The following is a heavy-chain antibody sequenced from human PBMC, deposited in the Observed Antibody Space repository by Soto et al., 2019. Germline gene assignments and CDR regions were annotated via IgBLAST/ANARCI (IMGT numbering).Heavy chain of an antibody. Sequence: PGGSLRLSCAASGFTFSSYGMHWVRQAPGKGLEWVAVISYDGSNKYYADSVKGRFTISRDNSKNTLYLQMNSLRAEDTAVYYCAKDRLAAAGNFHYYYGMDVWGQGTTVTVSS. CDR1: GFTFSSYG. V-gene: IGHV3-30*18. J-gene: IGHJ6*02. CDR2: ISYDGSNK. CDR3: AKDRLAAAGNFHYYYGMDV. D-gene: IGHD6-13*01.